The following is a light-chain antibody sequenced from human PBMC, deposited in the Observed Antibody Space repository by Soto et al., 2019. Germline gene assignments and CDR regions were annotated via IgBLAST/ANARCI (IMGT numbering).Light chain of an antibody. CDR1: SSDIGVYNY. Sequence: QSALTQPASVSGSPGQSITISCTGTSSDIGVYNYVSWYQQHPGKAPKLMIYDVSNRPSGVSNRFSGSKSGNTASLTISGLQAEDEADYYSSSYTTTSTVVFGGGTKLTVL. CDR2: DVS. V-gene: IGLV2-14*01. CDR3: SSYTTTSTVV. J-gene: IGLJ2*01.